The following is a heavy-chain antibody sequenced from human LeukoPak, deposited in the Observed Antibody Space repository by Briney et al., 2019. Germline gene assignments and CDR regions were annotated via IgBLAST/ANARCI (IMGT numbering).Heavy chain of an antibody. Sequence: GGSLRLSCAASGFTFSSYVMHWVRQAPGKGLEWVAIISYDGSNEYYADSVKGRFTISRDNSKNTLYLQMNSLKTEDTAVYYCTRSYSSGWYGGPRGSFDYWGQGTLVTVSS. V-gene: IGHV3-30*04. CDR3: TRSYSSGWYGGPRGSFDY. D-gene: IGHD6-19*01. J-gene: IGHJ4*02. CDR2: ISYDGSNE. CDR1: GFTFSSYV.